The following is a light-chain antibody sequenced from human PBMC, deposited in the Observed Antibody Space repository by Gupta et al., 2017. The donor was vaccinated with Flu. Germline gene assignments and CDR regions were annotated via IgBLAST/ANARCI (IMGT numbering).Light chain of an antibody. CDR3: QQSYRIT. V-gene: IGKV1-39*01. Sequence: DIQMTQSPSSLSASVGDRVTITCRASQSISSYLNWYQQKPGKAPKLLIYAAYSLQSGVPSRFSGSGSGTDFTLTSSRRQTEDFETYYCQQSYRITFGGGTKVEIK. CDR1: QSISSY. CDR2: AAY. J-gene: IGKJ4*01.